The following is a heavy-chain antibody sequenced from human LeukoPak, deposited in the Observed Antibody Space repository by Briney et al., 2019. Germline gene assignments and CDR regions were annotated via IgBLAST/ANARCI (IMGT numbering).Heavy chain of an antibody. J-gene: IGHJ4*02. Sequence: GASVKVSCKASGYTFTSYYMHWVRQAPGQGLEWMGIINPSGGSTSYAQKFQGRVTMTRYMSTSTVYMELSSLRSEDTAVYYCARDLVATIYHFDYWGQGTLVTVSS. CDR2: INPSGGST. D-gene: IGHD5-12*01. V-gene: IGHV1-46*01. CDR3: ARDLVATIYHFDY. CDR1: GYTFTSYY.